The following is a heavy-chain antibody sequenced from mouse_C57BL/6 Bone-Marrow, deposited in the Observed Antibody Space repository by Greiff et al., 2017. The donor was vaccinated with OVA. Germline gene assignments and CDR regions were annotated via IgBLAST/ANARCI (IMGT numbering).Heavy chain of an antibody. CDR1: GYAFSSSW. CDR2: IYPGDGDT. CDR3: ARSGNWDD. V-gene: IGHV1-82*01. Sequence: QVQLQQSGPELVKPGASVKISCKASGYAFSSSWMNWVKQRPGKGLEWIGRIYPGDGDTNYNGKFKGKATLTADKSSSTAYMQLSSLTSEDSAVYFCARSGNWDDWGQGTTLTVSA. J-gene: IGHJ2*01. D-gene: IGHD2-1*01.